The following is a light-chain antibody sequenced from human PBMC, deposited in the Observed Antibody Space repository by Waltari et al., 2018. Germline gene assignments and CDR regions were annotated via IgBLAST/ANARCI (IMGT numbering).Light chain of an antibody. CDR3: QQRHDWPLN. J-gene: IGKJ4*01. CDR1: QDIRND. V-gene: IGKV3D-11*01. Sequence: TQSPASLSAFVGDRLTITCRASQDIRNDLGWYQQKPGQAPRLLIYDASNRASGIPARFSGSGSGTDFTLTISNVEPEDFAVYYCQQRHDWPLNFGGGTKLEIK. CDR2: DAS.